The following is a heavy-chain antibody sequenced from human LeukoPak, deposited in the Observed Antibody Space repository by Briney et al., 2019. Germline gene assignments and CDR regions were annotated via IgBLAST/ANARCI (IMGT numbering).Heavy chain of an antibody. CDR2: IKREGSEK. D-gene: IGHD3-16*02. CDR1: GFTFSNYW. Sequence: GGSLRLSCAASGFTFSNYWMSWVRQAPGKGLEWVANIKREGSEKYYVDSVKGRFTISRDNAKNSLYLQMNSLRAEDTAVYYCARENYVWGSYRYDYYYGMDVWGQGTTVTVSS. J-gene: IGHJ6*02. V-gene: IGHV3-7*04. CDR3: ARENYVWGSYRYDYYYGMDV.